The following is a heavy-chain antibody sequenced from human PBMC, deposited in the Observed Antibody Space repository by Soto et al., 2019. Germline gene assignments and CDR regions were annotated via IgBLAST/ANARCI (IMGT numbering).Heavy chain of an antibody. J-gene: IGHJ6*02. V-gene: IGHV3-30*18. CDR3: AKDHKAAGTGLYGMDV. D-gene: IGHD6-13*01. CDR2: ISYDGSNK. CDR1: GFTFSSYG. Sequence: GGSLRLSCAASGFTFSSYGMHWVRQAPGKGLEWVAVISYDGSNKYYADSVKGRFTISRDNSKNTLYLQMNSLRAEDTAVYYCAKDHKAAGTGLYGMDVWGQGTTVTVSS.